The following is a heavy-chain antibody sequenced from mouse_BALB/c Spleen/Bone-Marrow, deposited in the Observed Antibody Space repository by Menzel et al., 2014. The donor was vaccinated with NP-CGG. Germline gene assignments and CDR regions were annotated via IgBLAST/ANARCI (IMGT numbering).Heavy chain of an antibody. CDR3: VRAYNGYFDS. CDR2: ISSGGTYT. CDR1: GFTFSRYA. Sequence: EVMLVESGGGLVKPGGSLKLSCAASGFTFSRYAMSWVRQSPEKRLEWVAEISSGGTYTYYPDTVTGRLTISRDNAKNTLYLEMSSLRSEDTAMYHCVRAYNGYFDSWCQGTTLTVSS. V-gene: IGHV5-9-4*01. J-gene: IGHJ2*01. D-gene: IGHD2-10*01.